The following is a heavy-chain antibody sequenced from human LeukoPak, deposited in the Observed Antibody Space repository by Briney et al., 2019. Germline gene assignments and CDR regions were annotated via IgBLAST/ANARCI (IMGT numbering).Heavy chain of an antibody. CDR2: IDPSGGST. V-gene: IGHV1-46*01. Sequence: GASVKVSCKTSGYTFTSYYIVWVRQAPGQGLEWMGRIDPSGGSTSYTQKFQGRVTMTRGTSTSTVYMELSSLRSEDTAVYYCARNSGSGFDYWGQGTLVIVSS. D-gene: IGHD2-15*01. J-gene: IGHJ4*02. CDR3: ARNSGSGFDY. CDR1: GYTFTSYY.